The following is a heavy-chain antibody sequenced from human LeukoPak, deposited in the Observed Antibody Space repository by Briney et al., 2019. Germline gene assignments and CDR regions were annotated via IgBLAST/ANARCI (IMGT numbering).Heavy chain of an antibody. J-gene: IGHJ4*02. CDR1: GGSISTYY. V-gene: IGHV4-59*01. Sequence: SETLSLTCTVSGGSISTYYWSWIQQPPGKGLEWIGYIYYSGSTNYSPSLQSRVTISVDTSRNQFSLRLSSVTAADTAMYYCARYGTKTNGFDYWGQGTLVTVSS. CDR3: ARYGTKTNGFDY. D-gene: IGHD2-8*01. CDR2: IYYSGST.